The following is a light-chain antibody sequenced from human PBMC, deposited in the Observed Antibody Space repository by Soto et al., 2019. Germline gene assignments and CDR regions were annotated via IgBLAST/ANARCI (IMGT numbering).Light chain of an antibody. CDR1: QNILGTS. CDR2: GAS. Sequence: EIVLTQSPGTLALSAGERATLSCRASQNILGTSFAWYQQKPGQVPRIIIYGASSRATGIPDRFNGSGSGTEFSLSISRLESEDFAVYFCQQYHTSPPTFGQGTKVDI. CDR3: QQYHTSPPT. V-gene: IGKV3-20*01. J-gene: IGKJ1*01.